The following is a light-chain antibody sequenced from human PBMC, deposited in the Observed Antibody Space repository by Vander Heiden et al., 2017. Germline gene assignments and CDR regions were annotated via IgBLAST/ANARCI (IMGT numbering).Light chain of an antibody. CDR3: QQEDHSSYF. V-gene: IGKV4-1*01. CDR2: WAS. J-gene: IGKJ4*01. CDR1: QSVLSSPNNKNY. Sequence: DIVMTQSPDSLAVSLGERATINCKSSQSVLSSPNNKNYLAWYQQKPGQPPKLLIYWASTRESGVPDRFSGSGSGTDFTLTISSLQTEDVAVYYCQQEDHSSYFFGGRTKVDIK.